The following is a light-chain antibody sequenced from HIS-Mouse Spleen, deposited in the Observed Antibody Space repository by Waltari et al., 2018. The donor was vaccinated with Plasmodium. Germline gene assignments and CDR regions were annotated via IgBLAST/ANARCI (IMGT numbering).Light chain of an antibody. CDR2: DVS. J-gene: IGLJ3*02. V-gene: IGLV2-11*01. Sequence: QSALTQPRSVSGSPGQSVTISCTGTSSGVGGYNYVSWYQQHPGKAPKLMIYDVSKRPSGVPDRFAGSKYGNTASLTISGLQAEDEAEYYCCSYAGSYTWVFGGGTKLTVL. CDR3: CSYAGSYTWV. CDR1: SSGVGGYNY.